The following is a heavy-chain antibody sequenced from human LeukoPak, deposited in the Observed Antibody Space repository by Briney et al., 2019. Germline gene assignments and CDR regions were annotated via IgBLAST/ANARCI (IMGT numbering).Heavy chain of an antibody. CDR1: GYTFTSYG. Sequence: ASVKVSCKASGYTFTSYGISWVRQAPGQGLEWMGWISAYNGNTNYAQKLQGRVTMTTDTSTSQAKRERRSSSSDDAPLHHCARMRLVVRAANLTGFDPWGKGTLVT. D-gene: IGHD6-25*01. CDR3: ARMRLVVRAANLTGFDP. V-gene: IGHV1-18*04. J-gene: IGHJ5*02. CDR2: ISAYNGNT.